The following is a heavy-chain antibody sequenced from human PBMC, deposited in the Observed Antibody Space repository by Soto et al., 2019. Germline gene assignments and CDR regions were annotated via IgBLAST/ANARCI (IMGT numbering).Heavy chain of an antibody. Sequence: SETLSVTCTVSGGSISSSIYYWGWTRHPPGKGLEWIGSIYYSGSTYYNPSLKSRVTISVDTSKNQFSLKLSSVTAADTAVYYCARQAPIAAAGPPFYYYYYSMDVWGQGTTVTVSS. CDR2: IYYSGST. D-gene: IGHD6-13*01. CDR3: ARQAPIAAAGPPFYYYYYSMDV. J-gene: IGHJ6*02. CDR1: GGSISSSIYY. V-gene: IGHV4-39*01.